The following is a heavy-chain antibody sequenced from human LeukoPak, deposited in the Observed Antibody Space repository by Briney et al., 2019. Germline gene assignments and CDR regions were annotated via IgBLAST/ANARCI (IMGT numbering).Heavy chain of an antibody. V-gene: IGHV3-23*01. J-gene: IGHJ4*02. D-gene: IGHD6-19*01. CDR3: AKGTGSSGWYWFDY. CDR2: IGGSGDSA. CDR1: GFSFSSHT. Sequence: GGSLRLSCAASGFSFSSHTMSWVRQTPGKGLEWVSAIGGSGDSARYADSVNGRFTISRDNSQNTLYLQMNSLRAEDTAVYYCAKGTGSSGWYWFDYWGQGTLVTVSS.